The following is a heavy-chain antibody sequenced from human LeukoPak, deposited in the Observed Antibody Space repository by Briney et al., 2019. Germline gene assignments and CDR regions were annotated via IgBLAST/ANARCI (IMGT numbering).Heavy chain of an antibody. CDR1: GDSIGSSNW. CDR2: IYHSGST. Sequence: PSETLSLTCAVSGDSIGSSNWWSWVRQPPGKGLEWIGQIYHSGSTNYNPSLKSRVTISLDKSKNQFSLELTSVTAADTAVYYCARSFRYSGYDYYFDPWGQGTLVTVSS. D-gene: IGHD5-12*01. CDR3: ARSFRYSGYDYYFDP. V-gene: IGHV4-4*02. J-gene: IGHJ5*02.